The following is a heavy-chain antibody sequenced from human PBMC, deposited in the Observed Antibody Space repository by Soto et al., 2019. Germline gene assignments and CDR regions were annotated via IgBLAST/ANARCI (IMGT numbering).Heavy chain of an antibody. D-gene: IGHD3-22*01. J-gene: IGHJ4*02. V-gene: IGHV3-53*02. Sequence: EVQLVETGGGLIQPGGSLRVSCAASGFTVSSYYMSWVRQAPGKGLEWVSVIYSGGSTYYADSVKGRFTVSRDNSKNMLSLQMNSLRADDTAVYYCARGRYYYDSSGYHSPFDYWGQGTLVTVSS. CDR3: ARGRYYYDSSGYHSPFDY. CDR2: IYSGGST. CDR1: GFTVSSYY.